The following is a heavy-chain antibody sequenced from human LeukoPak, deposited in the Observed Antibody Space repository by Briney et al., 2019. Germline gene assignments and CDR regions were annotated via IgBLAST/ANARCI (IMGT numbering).Heavy chain of an antibody. J-gene: IGHJ4*02. CDR2: ISSSGSTI. Sequence: GGSLRLSCAASGFTFSSYEMNWVRQAPGKGLEWVSYISSSGSTIYYADSVKGRFTISRDNAKNSLYLQMNSLRAEDTAVYYCARVGDILTGYYNIDYWGQGTLVTVSS. CDR3: ARVGDILTGYYNIDY. D-gene: IGHD3-9*01. CDR1: GFTFSSYE. V-gene: IGHV3-48*03.